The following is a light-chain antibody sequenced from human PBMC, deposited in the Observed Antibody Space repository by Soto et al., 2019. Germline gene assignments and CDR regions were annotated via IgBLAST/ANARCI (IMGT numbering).Light chain of an antibody. CDR1: QDIAIY. V-gene: IGKV1-9*01. J-gene: IGKJ4*01. CDR2: AAS. Sequence: IQLTHSPSSLSASFGDIVTITFRAIQDIAIYLAWYQQKPGEAPKLLIYAASTLYGGVPSRFSGSGSGTDFALTITSLQAEDFATYYCQQLRMYPSTFGGGTKVDIK. CDR3: QQLRMYPST.